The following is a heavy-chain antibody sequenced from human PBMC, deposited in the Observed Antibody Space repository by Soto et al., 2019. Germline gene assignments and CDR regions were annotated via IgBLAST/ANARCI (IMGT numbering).Heavy chain of an antibody. Sequence: HGESLKISCKGSGYSFTSYWIGWVRQMPGKGLEWMGIIYPGDSDTRYSPSFQGQVTISADKSISTAYLQWSSLKASDTAMYYCARLSTWNGGPYGMDVWGQGTTVTVSS. D-gene: IGHD1-1*01. J-gene: IGHJ6*02. CDR2: IYPGDSDT. CDR1: GYSFTSYW. CDR3: ARLSTWNGGPYGMDV. V-gene: IGHV5-51*01.